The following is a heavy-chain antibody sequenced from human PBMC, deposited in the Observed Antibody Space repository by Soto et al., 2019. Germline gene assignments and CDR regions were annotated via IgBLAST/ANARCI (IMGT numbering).Heavy chain of an antibody. V-gene: IGHV4-30-4*01. CDR2: IYYSGST. CDR3: ARVVPNWNYAIGSPIDY. Sequence: QVQLQESGPGLVKPSQTLSLTCTVSGGSISSGDYYWSWIRQPPGKGLEWIGYIYYSGSTYYNPSLKSRVTISVDTYKNQFSLKLSSVTAADTAVYYCARVVPNWNYAIGSPIDYWGQGTLVTVSS. D-gene: IGHD1-7*01. CDR1: GGSISSGDYY. J-gene: IGHJ4*02.